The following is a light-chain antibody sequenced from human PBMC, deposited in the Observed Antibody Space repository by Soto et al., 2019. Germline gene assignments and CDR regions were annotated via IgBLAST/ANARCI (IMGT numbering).Light chain of an antibody. CDR2: DVS. Sequence: QSALTQPASVSGSPGQSITISCTGTNSDVGGYNYVSWYQQHPGKAPKLMIYDVSNRPSGVSNRFSGSKSGNTASLTISGLQSEDDADYYCSSYTSSSTLVVFGGGTKLTVL. J-gene: IGLJ2*01. CDR3: SSYTSSSTLVV. CDR1: NSDVGGYNY. V-gene: IGLV2-14*01.